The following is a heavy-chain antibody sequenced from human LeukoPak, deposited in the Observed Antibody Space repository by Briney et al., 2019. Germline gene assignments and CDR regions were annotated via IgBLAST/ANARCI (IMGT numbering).Heavy chain of an antibody. CDR3: ARGTTVAY. D-gene: IGHD1-1*01. V-gene: IGHV1-46*01. Sequence: ASVKVSFKSSLYIYTSYQIDWLRPAPGQGLEWMGVINPSGGSTRYAQKFQGRVTMTGDPSTRTVYMELSSLTSDDTAVYYCARGTTVAYWDQGTPVTVSS. CDR1: LYIYTSYQ. CDR2: INPSGGST. J-gene: IGHJ4*02.